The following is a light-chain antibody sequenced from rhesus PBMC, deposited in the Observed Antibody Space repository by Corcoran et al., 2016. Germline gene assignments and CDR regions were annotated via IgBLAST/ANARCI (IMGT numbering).Light chain of an antibody. CDR3: MHGTPWPLT. CDR1: QSLVHSAGKTY. V-gene: IGKV2S9*01. Sequence: DVVMTQSPLSLPVTLGQPASISCRSGQSLVHSAGKTYLNWLQQKPGQPPMRLIYQVSNRDSGVTERFSGSRAGTEFQLIISGVEAWDVGVDYFMHGTPWPLTFGRGTKVELK. CDR2: QVS. J-gene: IGKJ4*01.